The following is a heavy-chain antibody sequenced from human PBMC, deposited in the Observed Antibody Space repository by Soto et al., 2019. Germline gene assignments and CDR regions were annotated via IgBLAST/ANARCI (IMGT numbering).Heavy chain of an antibody. Sequence: ASVKVSCKASGYTFTNHGISWVRQAPGQGLEWVGWVSGYNDKTKSAQKFQGRVTMTTDTSTNTAYMELRSLRSDDTAVYFCARDFYPVAYFFDYWGQGTLVTVSS. CDR3: ARDFYPVAYFFDY. J-gene: IGHJ4*02. V-gene: IGHV1-18*04. CDR1: GYTFTNHG. D-gene: IGHD2-21*01. CDR2: VSGYNDKT.